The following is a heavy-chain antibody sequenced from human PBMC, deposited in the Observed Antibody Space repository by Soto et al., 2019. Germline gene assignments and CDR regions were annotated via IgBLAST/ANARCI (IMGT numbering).Heavy chain of an antibody. J-gene: IGHJ6*02. CDR3: ASDEAYSTSWYAMDV. D-gene: IGHD2-2*01. Sequence: QAQLVQSGAEVKKPGASVKVSCKASGYIFSTYGITWVRQAPGQGLEWMGWISGYNGNTDDGQKLQGRVSMTIDTSTSTAYMDLRSLRSDDTAVYYCASDEAYSTSWYAMDVWGQGTTVIVSS. CDR2: ISGYNGNT. CDR1: GYIFSTYG. V-gene: IGHV1-18*01.